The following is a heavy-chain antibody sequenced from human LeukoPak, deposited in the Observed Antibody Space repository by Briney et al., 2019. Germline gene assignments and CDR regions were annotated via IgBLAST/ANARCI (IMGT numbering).Heavy chain of an antibody. V-gene: IGHV3-30*02. CDR3: ARDLGQYYDTSDIWFDP. CDR2: IRYDGGET. Sequence: GGSLRLSCAASGFTFDGYAMSWVRQTPGKGLEWVAFIRYDGGETFYADFVKGRFTISRDNAKNTLNLQMNSLRAEDTAVYYCARDLGQYYDTSDIWFDPWGQGTLVTVSS. D-gene: IGHD3-22*01. J-gene: IGHJ5*02. CDR1: GFTFDGYA.